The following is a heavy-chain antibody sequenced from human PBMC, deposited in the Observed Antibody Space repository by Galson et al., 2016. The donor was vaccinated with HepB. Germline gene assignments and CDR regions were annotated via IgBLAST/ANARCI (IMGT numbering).Heavy chain of an antibody. CDR2: ISYDGSNK. V-gene: IGHV3-30*18. CDR1: GFTFSHYG. CDR3: AKAPNPGTTLYPLDY. D-gene: IGHD1-7*01. J-gene: IGHJ4*02. Sequence: SLRLSCAASGFTFSHYGMHRVRQAPGKGLEWVAVISYDGSNKYSTESVKGRFTISRDNSKNTLSLQMNSLRVEDTAVYYCAKAPNPGTTLYPLDYWGQGSLVTVSS.